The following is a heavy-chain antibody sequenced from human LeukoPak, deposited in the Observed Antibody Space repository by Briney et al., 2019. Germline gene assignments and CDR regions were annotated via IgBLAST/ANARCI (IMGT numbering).Heavy chain of an antibody. D-gene: IGHD6-13*01. CDR1: GGSISSYY. CDR2: IYYSGSA. V-gene: IGHV4-59*01. CDR3: ARAPGIAAAGTHFDF. Sequence: SETLSLTCTVSGGSISSYYWSWIRQPPGKGLEWIGYIYYSGSAKYNPSLKSRVTISVDTSKNQFSLKLSSVTAGDTAVYYCARAPGIAAAGTHFDFWGQGTLVTVSS. J-gene: IGHJ4*02.